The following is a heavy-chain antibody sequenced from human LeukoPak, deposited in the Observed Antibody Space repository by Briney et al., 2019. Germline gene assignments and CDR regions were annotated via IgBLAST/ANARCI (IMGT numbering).Heavy chain of an antibody. J-gene: IGHJ6*04. V-gene: IGHV5-51*01. CDR1: GYSFTTYW. CDR3: ARQPGGWYGMDV. D-gene: IGHD6-19*01. CDR2: IYPGDSDT. Sequence: GESLKISCKASGYSFTTYWIGLVRQMPGKGLEWVGIIYPGDSDTRYSPSFQGQVTISAAKSITPAYLQWSSLKASDTAMYYCARQPGGWYGMDVWGKGTTVTVSS.